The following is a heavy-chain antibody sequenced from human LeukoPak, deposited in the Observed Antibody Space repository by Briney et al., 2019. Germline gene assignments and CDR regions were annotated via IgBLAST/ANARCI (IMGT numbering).Heavy chain of an antibody. CDR3: ARERLGVTAFDI. CDR1: GFTFSDYY. V-gene: IGHV3-11*01. Sequence: PGGSLRLSCAASGFTFSDYYMSWIRQAPGKGLEWVSYISNSGTITNYADSVKGRFTISRDNAKNSLYLQMNSLRAEDTAVYYCARERLGVTAFDIWGQGTMVTVSS. D-gene: IGHD2-21*02. CDR2: ISNSGTIT. J-gene: IGHJ3*02.